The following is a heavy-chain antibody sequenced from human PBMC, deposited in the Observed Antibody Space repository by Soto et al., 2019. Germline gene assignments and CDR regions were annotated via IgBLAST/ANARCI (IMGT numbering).Heavy chain of an antibody. J-gene: IGHJ5*02. CDR2: IHDGGST. Sequence: EVQVVESGGGLIQPGDSLRLSCAASGFTVSSNYMTWVRQAPGKGLEWVSVIHDGGSTYYAASVKGRFTISRDKSKNTLDLQMNSLRAEDTAVYYCARGYNWLDPWGQGTLVTVSS. CDR1: GFTVSSNY. V-gene: IGHV3-53*01. CDR3: ARGYNWLDP.